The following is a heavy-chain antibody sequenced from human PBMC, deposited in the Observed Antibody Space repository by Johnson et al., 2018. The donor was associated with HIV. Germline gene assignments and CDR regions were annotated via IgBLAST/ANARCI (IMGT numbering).Heavy chain of an antibody. CDR3: ASLINYNFWSGYSVSDAFDI. D-gene: IGHD3-3*01. CDR1: GFTFSSYG. J-gene: IGHJ3*02. CDR2: VWYDGSNK. V-gene: IGHV3-33*01. Sequence: QVQLVESGGGVVQPGRSLRLSCAASGFTFSSYGMHWVRQAPGKGLEWVAVVWYDGSNKYYADSVKGRFTISRDNSKNTLYMQMNSLRAEDTAVYYCASLINYNFWSGYSVSDAFDIWGQGTMVTVSS.